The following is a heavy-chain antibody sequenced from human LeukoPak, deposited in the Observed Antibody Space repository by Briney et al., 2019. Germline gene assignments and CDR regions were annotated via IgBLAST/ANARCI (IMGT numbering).Heavy chain of an antibody. CDR1: GDSVSSDIAA. CDR2: TYYRSKWYN. D-gene: IGHD3-10*01. Sequence: SQTLSLTCAISGDSVSSDIAAWNWIRQSPSRGLEWLGRTYYRSKWYNDYAVSVKSRIIINPDTSKNQFSLQLNSVTPEDTAVYYCARVSPYTFGFDYWGQGTLVTVSS. J-gene: IGHJ4*02. CDR3: ARVSPYTFGFDY. V-gene: IGHV6-1*01.